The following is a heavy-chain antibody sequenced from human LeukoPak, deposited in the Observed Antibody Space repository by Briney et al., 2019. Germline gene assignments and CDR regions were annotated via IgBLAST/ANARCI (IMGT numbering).Heavy chain of an antibody. CDR3: AKKVGLVSAPLYYFDV. D-gene: IGHD5/OR15-5a*01. J-gene: IGHJ4*02. CDR1: GFTFSSYA. V-gene: IGHV3-23*01. Sequence: GGSLRLSCAASGFTFSSYAMSWVRQAPGKGLEWVSAISGPAGSWDYADSVTGRFTISRDNSKNTLFLQMNSLRADDTAIYYCAKKVGLVSAPLYYFDVWGQGTLVTVSS. CDR2: ISGPAGSW.